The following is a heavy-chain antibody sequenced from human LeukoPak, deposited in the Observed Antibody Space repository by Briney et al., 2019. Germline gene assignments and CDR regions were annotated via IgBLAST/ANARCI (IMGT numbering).Heavy chain of an antibody. J-gene: IGHJ4*02. CDR2: IRSKAYGGTT. D-gene: IGHD3-22*01. CDR3: ARDDDSSGYYGY. CDR1: GFTFGDYA. V-gene: IGHV3-49*04. Sequence: GGSLRLSCTASGFTFGDYAMSWVRQAPGKGLEWVGFIRSKAYGGTTEYAASVKGRFTISRDDSKSIAYLQMNSLKTEDTAVYYCARDDDSSGYYGYWGQGTLVTVSS.